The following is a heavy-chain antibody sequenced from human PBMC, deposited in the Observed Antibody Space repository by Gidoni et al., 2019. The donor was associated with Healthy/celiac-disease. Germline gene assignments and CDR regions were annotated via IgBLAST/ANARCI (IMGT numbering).Heavy chain of an antibody. V-gene: IGHV1-8*01. J-gene: IGHJ3*02. Sequence: QVQLVQSGAEVKKTGASVKVSCKASGYTFTSYDINWVRQATGQGLEWMGWMNPNSGNTGYAQKFQGRVTMTRNTSISTAYMELSSLRSEDTAVYYCARGALYCSGGSCYGAFDIWGQRTMVTVSS. D-gene: IGHD2-15*01. CDR2: MNPNSGNT. CDR3: ARGALYCSGGSCYGAFDI. CDR1: GYTFTSYD.